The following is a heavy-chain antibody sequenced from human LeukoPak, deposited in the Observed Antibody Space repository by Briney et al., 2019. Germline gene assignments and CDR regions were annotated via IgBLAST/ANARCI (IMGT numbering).Heavy chain of an antibody. CDR2: IYSSGNT. Sequence: PSETLSLTCTVSGGSISGTNYYWGWIRQPPGKGLEWIGTIYSSGNTYYNPSLKSRVTISVDTSKNQFSLKLSSVTAADTAVYYCARLPGTIWMGEYYFDYWGQGTLVTVSS. CDR1: GGSISGTNYY. D-gene: IGHD3-16*01. J-gene: IGHJ4*02. V-gene: IGHV4-39*01. CDR3: ARLPGTIWMGEYYFDY.